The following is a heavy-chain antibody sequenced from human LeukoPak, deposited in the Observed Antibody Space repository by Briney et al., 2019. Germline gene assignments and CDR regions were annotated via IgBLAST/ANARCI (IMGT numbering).Heavy chain of an antibody. CDR2: IYSGGST. J-gene: IGHJ4*02. CDR3: ASQTTVKYYFDY. CDR1: GVTVSSNY. V-gene: IGHV3-53*01. D-gene: IGHD4-17*01. Sequence: PGGSLRLSCAASGVTVSSNYMSWVRQAPGKGLEWVSVIYSGGSTYYADSVKGRFTISRDNSKNTLYLQMNSLRAEDTAVYYCASQTTVKYYFDYWGQGTLVTVSS.